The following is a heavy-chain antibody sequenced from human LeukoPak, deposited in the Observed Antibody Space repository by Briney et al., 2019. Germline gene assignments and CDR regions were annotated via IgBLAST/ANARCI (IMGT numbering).Heavy chain of an antibody. CDR3: ARDPRYCSGGSCYYFDY. D-gene: IGHD2-15*01. V-gene: IGHV1-2*02. J-gene: IGHJ4*02. CDR1: GYTFTGYY. CDR2: INPNFGDT. Sequence: ASVKVSCKASGYTFTGYYLHWVRQAPGQGLEWMGWINPNFGDTKYAQKFQGRVTMTRDTSISTAYMDLSRLRSDDTAVYYCARDPRYCSGGSCYYFDYWGQGTLVTVSS.